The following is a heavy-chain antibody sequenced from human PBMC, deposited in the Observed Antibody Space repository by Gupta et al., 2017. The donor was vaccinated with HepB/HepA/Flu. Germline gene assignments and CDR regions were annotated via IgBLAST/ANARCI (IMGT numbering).Heavy chain of an antibody. D-gene: IGHD6-13*01. CDR1: GGSISSYY. CDR3: AREIAAAGTIDY. CDR2: IYTSGST. Sequence: QVQLQESGPGLVKPSETLSLTCTVSGGSISSYYWSWIRQPAGKGPEWIWRIYTSGSTNYNPSLKSRVTMSVDTSKNQFSLKLSSVTAADTAVYYCAREIAAAGTIDYWGQGTLVTVSS. V-gene: IGHV4-4*07. J-gene: IGHJ4*02.